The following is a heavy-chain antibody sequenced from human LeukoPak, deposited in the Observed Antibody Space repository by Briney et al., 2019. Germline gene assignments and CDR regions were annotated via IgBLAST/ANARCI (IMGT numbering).Heavy chain of an antibody. J-gene: IGHJ4*02. D-gene: IGHD4-17*01. CDR2: IYPGDSDT. Sequence: VESLKISCKGSGYSFTSYWIGWVHQMPGKGLEWMGIIYPGDSDTRYSPSFQGQVTISADKSISTAYLQWSSLKASDTAMYYCARPLLNDYGDYGYWGQGTLVTVSS. CDR3: ARPLLNDYGDYGY. V-gene: IGHV5-51*07. CDR1: GYSFTSYW.